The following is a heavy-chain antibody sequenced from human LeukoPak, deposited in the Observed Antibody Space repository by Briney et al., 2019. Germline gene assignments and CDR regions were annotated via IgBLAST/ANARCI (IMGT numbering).Heavy chain of an antibody. Sequence: GASVKVSCKASGYTFAIYGMSWVRQAPGQGLEWMAWISPYDGDTNYAQNFEGRVTMTTETSTSTAYMELRSLRSDDTAIYYCARDYCTRGGDCYSEDLLDPWGQGTLVTVSS. J-gene: IGHJ5*02. CDR3: ARDYCTRGGDCYSEDLLDP. V-gene: IGHV1-18*01. D-gene: IGHD2-21*02. CDR1: GYTFAIYG. CDR2: ISPYDGDT.